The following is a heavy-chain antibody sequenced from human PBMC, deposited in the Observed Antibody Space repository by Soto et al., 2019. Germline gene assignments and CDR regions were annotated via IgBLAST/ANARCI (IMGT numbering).Heavy chain of an antibody. D-gene: IGHD6-6*01. CDR1: GFTFSMSA. Sequence: EVQLLESGGXXVQPGGSLRLSCAASGFTFSMSAMTWVRQAPGKGLEWVSTTGLNGRTTYYADSVKGRFTVSRDNSKNTLDLHMSSLRAEDTAVYYCATVHSTSRSFDYWGQGTLVTVSS. CDR2: TGLNGRTT. V-gene: IGHV3-23*01. J-gene: IGHJ4*02. CDR3: ATVHSTSRSFDY.